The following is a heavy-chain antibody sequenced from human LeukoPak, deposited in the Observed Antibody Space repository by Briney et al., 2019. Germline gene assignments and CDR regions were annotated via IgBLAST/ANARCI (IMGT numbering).Heavy chain of an antibody. CDR3: AKSYYDILTGYYSTYYYMDV. J-gene: IGHJ6*03. V-gene: IGHV3-23*01. CDR2: ISGSGGST. Sequence: GGSLRLSCAASGFTFSSYAMSWVRQAPGKGLEWVSAISGSGGSTYYADSVTGRFTISRDNSKNTLYLQMNSLRAEGTAVYYCAKSYYDILTGYYSTYYYMDVWGKGTTVTVSS. D-gene: IGHD3-9*01. CDR1: GFTFSSYA.